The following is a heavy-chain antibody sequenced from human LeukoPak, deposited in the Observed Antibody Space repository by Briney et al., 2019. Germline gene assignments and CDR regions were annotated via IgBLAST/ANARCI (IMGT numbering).Heavy chain of an antibody. D-gene: IGHD2-21*01. V-gene: IGHV3-53*01. J-gene: IGHJ6*02. CDR3: AREGPYYGMDV. CDR1: GFTVSNNY. Sequence: GGSLRLSCEASGFTVSNNYMTWVRQAPGKGLEWVSTIYGGGDTYYEDSVKGRFTISRGNSRNTLHLQLNSLRVEDTAQYYCAREGPYYGMDVWGQGTTVTVS. CDR2: IYGGGDT.